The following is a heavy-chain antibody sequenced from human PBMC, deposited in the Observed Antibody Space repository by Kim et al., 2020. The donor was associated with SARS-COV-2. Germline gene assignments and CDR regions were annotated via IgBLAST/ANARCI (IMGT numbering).Heavy chain of an antibody. Sequence: GGSLRLSCAASGFTFSSYAMHWVRQAPGKGLEWVAVISYDGSNKYYADSVKGRFTISRDNSKNTLYLQMNSLRAEDTAVYYCAREKRTDWGTYGMDVWG. V-gene: IGHV3-30*04. CDR2: ISYDGSNK. D-gene: IGHD7-27*01. CDR1: GFTFSSYA. J-gene: IGHJ6*02. CDR3: AREKRTDWGTYGMDV.